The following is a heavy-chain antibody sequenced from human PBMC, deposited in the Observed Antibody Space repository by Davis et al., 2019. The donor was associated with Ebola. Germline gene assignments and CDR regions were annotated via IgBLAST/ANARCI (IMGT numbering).Heavy chain of an antibody. CDR2: IKIKTDGGTT. CDR3: TTLSTVTTMYFDL. J-gene: IGHJ2*01. V-gene: IGHV3-15*01. D-gene: IGHD4-17*01. Sequence: GGSLRLSCVASGFTLNNAWMSWVRQAPGKGLEWVGRIKIKTDGGTTDYAAPVKGRFAMSRDDSKNTLYLQMNSLKIEDTAVYYCTTLSTVTTMYFDLWGRGTLVTVSS. CDR1: GFTLNNAW.